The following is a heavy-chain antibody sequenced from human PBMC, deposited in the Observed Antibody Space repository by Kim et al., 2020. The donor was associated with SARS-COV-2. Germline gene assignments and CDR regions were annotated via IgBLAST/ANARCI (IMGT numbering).Heavy chain of an antibody. CDR1: GFTFDDYA. Sequence: GGSLRLSCAASGFTFDDYAMHWVRQAPGKGLEWVSGISWNSGSIGYADSVKGRFTISRDNAKNSLYLQMNSLRAEDTALYYCAKGQLVVTAINFDYWGQG. J-gene: IGHJ4*02. CDR3: AKGQLVVTAINFDY. CDR2: ISWNSGSI. V-gene: IGHV3-9*01. D-gene: IGHD2-21*02.